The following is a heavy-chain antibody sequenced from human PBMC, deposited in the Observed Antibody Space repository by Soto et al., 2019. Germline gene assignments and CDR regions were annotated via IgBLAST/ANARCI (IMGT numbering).Heavy chain of an antibody. J-gene: IGHJ6*02. CDR2: IIPLFRTP. CDR1: RGTFSSSA. Sequence: QVQLVQSGAEMKEPGSSVKVSCKTSRGTFSSSAISWLRQAPGQGLEWMGGIIPLFRTPDYAQKFRGRGTIAADESTSTGYMELSSLRSEDTAVYYCARDNDRLQLGGNYYYILDVWGQGTTITVSS. CDR3: ARDNDRLQLGGNYYYILDV. D-gene: IGHD4-4*01. V-gene: IGHV1-69*12.